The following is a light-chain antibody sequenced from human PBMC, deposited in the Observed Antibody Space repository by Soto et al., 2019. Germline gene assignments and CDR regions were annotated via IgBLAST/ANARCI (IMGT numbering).Light chain of an antibody. V-gene: IGLV2-23*02. CDR3: CSYAGSSTVI. CDR1: SSDVGSYTL. J-gene: IGLJ2*01. CDR2: EVT. Sequence: QSALTQPASVSGSPGQSITISCTGTSSDVGSYTLVSWYQQHPGKAPKLMISEVTRRPSGVSDRFSGSKSGNTASLTISGLQAEDEADYYCCSYAGSSTVIFGGGTKLTVL.